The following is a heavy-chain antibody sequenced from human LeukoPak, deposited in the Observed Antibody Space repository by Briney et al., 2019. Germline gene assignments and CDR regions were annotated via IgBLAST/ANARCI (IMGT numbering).Heavy chain of an antibody. CDR1: GFTFSSYA. CDR2: TSSNGETT. D-gene: IGHD3-22*01. Sequence: GGSLRLSCVASGFTFSSYAMSWVRQAAGKGLEWVSSTSSNGETTYYADSVKGRFTISRDNSRNTLYLQMNSLRAEDTAVYYCAKDRPNYYGTNGHYYRRDGDCWGQGTLVTVSS. V-gene: IGHV3-23*01. J-gene: IGHJ4*02. CDR3: AKDRPNYYGTNGHYYRRDGDC.